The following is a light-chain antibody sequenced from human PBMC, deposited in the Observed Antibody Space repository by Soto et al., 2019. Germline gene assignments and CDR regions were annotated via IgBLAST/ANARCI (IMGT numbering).Light chain of an antibody. CDR1: QAIDSW. V-gene: IGKV1D-16*01. Sequence: DIQMTQSPSSVSASVCDRVTSTCRASQAIDSWLAWYQQKPGEAPKLLIFTGSLLHSGVPPRFSGSGSGTDFTLTISSLQPDDFATYYCQHYNSYSEAFGQGTKVDIK. CDR3: QHYNSYSEA. J-gene: IGKJ1*01. CDR2: TGS.